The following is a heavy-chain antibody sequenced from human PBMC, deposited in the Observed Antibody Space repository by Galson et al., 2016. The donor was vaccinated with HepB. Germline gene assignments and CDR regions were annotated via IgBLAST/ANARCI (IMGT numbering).Heavy chain of an antibody. CDR3: VTQKYQLPYTQQLVGGVDY. Sequence: SETLSLTCTVSGGSISGSNYYWGWIRQPPGKGLEWIGSFYYGGSTYYNPSLKSRVTISVDTAKKQFSLQLTSVTAADTAVYYCVTQKYQLPYTQQLVGGVDYWGQGTLVTVSS. V-gene: IGHV4-39*01. J-gene: IGHJ4*02. CDR2: FYYGGST. D-gene: IGHD6-13*01. CDR1: GGSISGSNYY.